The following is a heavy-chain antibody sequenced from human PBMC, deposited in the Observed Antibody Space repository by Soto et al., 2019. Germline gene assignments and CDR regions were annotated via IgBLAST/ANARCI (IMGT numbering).Heavy chain of an antibody. D-gene: IGHD6-13*01. CDR2: MSPQSGNT. Sequence: QVQLVQSGAEVKKPGASVKVSCKASGYTFTSYDINWVRQATGQGLEWMGWMSPQSGNTGYVQNFQGRVIMTVDTSINASYLELSSLRSDDTAVYYCASGVDAGLDYWGQGDLVTVSS. V-gene: IGHV1-8*01. CDR1: GYTFTSYD. CDR3: ASGVDAGLDY. J-gene: IGHJ4*02.